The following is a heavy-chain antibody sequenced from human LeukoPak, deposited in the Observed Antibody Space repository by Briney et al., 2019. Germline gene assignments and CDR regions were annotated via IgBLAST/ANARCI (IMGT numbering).Heavy chain of an antibody. Sequence: PGGSLRLSCAASGFTFSSYSMNWVRQAPWKGLEWVSSISSSSSYIYYADSVKGRFTISRDNAENSLYLQMNSLRAEDTAVYYCARDYYDSSGYWHDAFDIWGQGTMVTVSS. CDR2: ISSSSSYI. D-gene: IGHD3-22*01. CDR3: ARDYYDSSGYWHDAFDI. CDR1: GFTFSSYS. J-gene: IGHJ3*02. V-gene: IGHV3-21*01.